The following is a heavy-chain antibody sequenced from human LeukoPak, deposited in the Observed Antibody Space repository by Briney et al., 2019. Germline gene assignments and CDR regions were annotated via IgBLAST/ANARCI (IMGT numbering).Heavy chain of an antibody. CDR3: ARDWGAAGLWDY. CDR1: GFTFSNYR. CDR2: IKEDGSEK. J-gene: IGHJ4*02. V-gene: IGHV3-7*05. Sequence: PGGSLRLSCASSGFTFSNYRMSWVRQAPGKGLEWVANIKEDGSEKDYVDSVKGRFTISRDNAKNSLYLQMNSLRAEDTAIYYCARDWGAAGLWDYWGQGTLVTVSP. D-gene: IGHD6-13*01.